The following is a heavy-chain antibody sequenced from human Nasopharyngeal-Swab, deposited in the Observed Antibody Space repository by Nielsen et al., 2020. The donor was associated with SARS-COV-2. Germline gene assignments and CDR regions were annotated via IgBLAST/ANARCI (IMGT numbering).Heavy chain of an antibody. Sequence: SATLSLTCAFYGGSFSGSYWSWIRQPPGKGLEWIGEINHSGSTNYNPSLKSRVTISVDTSKNQFSLKLSSVTAADTAVYYCAREGGSRLQKTVVPADYWGQGTLVTVSS. CDR1: GGSFSGSY. V-gene: IGHV4-34*01. CDR2: INHSGST. CDR3: AREGGSRLQKTVVPADY. D-gene: IGHD2-2*01. J-gene: IGHJ4*02.